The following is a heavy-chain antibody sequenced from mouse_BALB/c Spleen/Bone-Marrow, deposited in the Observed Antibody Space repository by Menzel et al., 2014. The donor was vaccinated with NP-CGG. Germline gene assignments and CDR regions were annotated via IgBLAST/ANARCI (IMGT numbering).Heavy chain of an antibody. Sequence: EVQLVESGGGLLQPGGSLKLSCAASGFTFSSYGMSWVLLTPDKRLELVASINSNCGSTYYPDSVKGRFTISRDNAKNTLSLQMSSLKSEDTAMYYCARGNYGNYVDYFDYWGQGTTLTVS. CDR1: GFTFSSYG. V-gene: IGHV5-6-3*01. CDR3: ARGNYGNYVDYFDY. J-gene: IGHJ2*01. CDR2: INSNCGST. D-gene: IGHD2-1*01.